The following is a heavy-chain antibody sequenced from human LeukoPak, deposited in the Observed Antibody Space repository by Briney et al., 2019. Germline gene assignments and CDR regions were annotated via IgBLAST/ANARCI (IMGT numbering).Heavy chain of an antibody. CDR1: GDSVSSNSVA. V-gene: IGHV6-1*01. Sequence: SQTLSLTCAISGDSVSSNSVAWNWMRQSPSRGLVWLGRKSYRSKWYNDYAASEKRRITINPDTSKNQYSLQRNSVTPEDTAVYYCAREYSSGCLDYWGQGTLVTVSS. CDR2: KSYRSKWYN. J-gene: IGHJ4*02. CDR3: AREYSSGCLDY. D-gene: IGHD6-19*01.